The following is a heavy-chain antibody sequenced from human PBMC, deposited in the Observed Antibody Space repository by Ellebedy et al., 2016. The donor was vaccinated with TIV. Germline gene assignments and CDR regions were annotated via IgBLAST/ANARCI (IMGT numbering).Heavy chain of an antibody. J-gene: IGHJ4*02. D-gene: IGHD3-22*01. CDR2: LRNDGSVQ. Sequence: GESLKISCAAFGFTLSSYGMHWVRQAPGKGLEWVAFLRNDGSVQSYPDSVKGRFTISRDNSKNNLSLQMNSLSPEDTAVYYCEQAFDHYSIDSSGYNYYWGQGTLVTVSS. V-gene: IGHV3-30*02. CDR3: EQAFDHYSIDSSGYNYY. CDR1: GFTLSSYG.